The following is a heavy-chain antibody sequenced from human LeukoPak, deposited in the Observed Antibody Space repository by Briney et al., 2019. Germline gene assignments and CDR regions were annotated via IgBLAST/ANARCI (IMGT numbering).Heavy chain of an antibody. Sequence: PGTYLRLSCAASGFTFSSYGMNWVRQAPGKGLEWVAVISYDGTNKFYVDSLRGRFTISRDNSKNTLYLQMDSLRAEDTAVYYCAKDGYYGSGTFPDYWGQGTLVTVSS. CDR2: ISYDGTNK. CDR3: AKDGYYGSGTFPDY. D-gene: IGHD3-10*01. CDR1: GFTFSSYG. V-gene: IGHV3-30*18. J-gene: IGHJ4*02.